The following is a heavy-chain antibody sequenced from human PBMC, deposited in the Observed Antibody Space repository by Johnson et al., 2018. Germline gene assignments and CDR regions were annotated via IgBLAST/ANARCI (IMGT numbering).Heavy chain of an antibody. CDR2: IGTPGDT. Sequence: VRLVESGGGVVQPGRSLRLCCAASGFTFSSYAMHWVRQAPGKGLEWVSGIGTPGDTYYPGSVKGRLTIARENAKNSLYLQMNSLRAGDTAVYYCARRGSSGWHDAFDIWGQGTMVTVSS. CDR1: GFTFSSYA. V-gene: IGHV3-13*01. D-gene: IGHD6-19*01. J-gene: IGHJ3*02. CDR3: ARRGSSGWHDAFDI.